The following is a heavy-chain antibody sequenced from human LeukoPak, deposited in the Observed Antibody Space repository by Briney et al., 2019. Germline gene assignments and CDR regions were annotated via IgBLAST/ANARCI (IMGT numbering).Heavy chain of an antibody. J-gene: IGHJ4*02. V-gene: IGHV4-39*07. CDR2: VYYVGST. Sequence: SETLSLTCTVSGGSISSSSFYWGWIRQPPGKGLEWIGSVYYVGSTYYNPSLKSRVTISVDTSKNQFSLKLSSVTAADTAVYYCARAGSGWYIYFDYWGQGTLVTVSS. CDR1: GGSISSSSFY. CDR3: ARAGSGWYIYFDY. D-gene: IGHD6-19*01.